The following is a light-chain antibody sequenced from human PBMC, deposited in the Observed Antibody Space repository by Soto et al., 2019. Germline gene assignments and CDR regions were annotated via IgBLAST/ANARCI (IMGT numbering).Light chain of an antibody. J-gene: IGLJ1*01. CDR1: SSNIGSNT. CDR2: SNN. V-gene: IGLV1-44*01. Sequence: QSVLTQPPSASGTPGQRVTISCSGSSSNIGSNTVNWYQQLPGTAPKLLIYSNNQRPSGVPDRFSGSKSGTSASLAISGHQAEDDGDYYCTSYTGSGPFYIFGSGTRVTV. CDR3: TSYTGSGPFYI.